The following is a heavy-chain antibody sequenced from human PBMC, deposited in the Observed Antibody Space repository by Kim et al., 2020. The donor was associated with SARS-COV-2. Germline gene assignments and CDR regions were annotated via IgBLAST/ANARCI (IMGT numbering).Heavy chain of an antibody. J-gene: IGHJ4*02. CDR3: TTDVGSSWAKIGIDY. Sequence: GGSLRLSCAASGFTFSNAWMSWVRQAPGKGLEWVGRIKSKTDGGTTDYAAPVKGRFTISRDDSKNTLYLQMNSLKTEDTAMYYCTTDVGSSWAKIGIDYWGQGTLVTVSS. CDR1: GFTFSNAW. V-gene: IGHV3-15*01. CDR2: IKSKTDGGTT. D-gene: IGHD6-13*01.